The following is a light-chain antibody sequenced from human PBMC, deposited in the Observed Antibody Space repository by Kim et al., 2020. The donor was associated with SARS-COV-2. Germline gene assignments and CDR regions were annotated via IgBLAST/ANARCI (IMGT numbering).Light chain of an antibody. CDR1: SSNIGAGYN. CDR3: QPYDSSLSHSVV. Sequence: QSVLTQPPSVSGAPGQRVTISCTGSSSNIGAGYNVHWYQQPPGTAPKLLIYDNNNRPSGVSDRFSGSKSGTSASLAITGLQAEDEADYFCQPYDSSLSHSVVFGGGTQLTVL. J-gene: IGLJ2*01. CDR2: DNN. V-gene: IGLV1-40*01.